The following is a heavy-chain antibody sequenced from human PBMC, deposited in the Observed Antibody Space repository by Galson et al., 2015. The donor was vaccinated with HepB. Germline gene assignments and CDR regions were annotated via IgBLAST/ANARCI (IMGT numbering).Heavy chain of an antibody. D-gene: IGHD2-15*01. CDR3: ARELHPLGYYYGMDV. V-gene: IGHV3-30*03. CDR2: VSYDGRNK. J-gene: IGHJ6*02. Sequence: SLRLSCAASGFTFSFYGMHWVRQAPGKGLEWVAVVSYDGRNKFYADSVKGRFDISRDNSKNTLYLQMDSLRAEDSAMYYCARELHPLGYYYGMDVWGQGTTVTVAS. CDR1: GFTFSFYG.